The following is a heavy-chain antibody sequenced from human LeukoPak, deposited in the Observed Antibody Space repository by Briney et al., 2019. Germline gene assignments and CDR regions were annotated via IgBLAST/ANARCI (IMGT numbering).Heavy chain of an antibody. Sequence: PGGSLRLSCAASGFTFSSYAMSWVRQAPGKGLEWVSYISFTSGTIYYADSVKGRFTVSRDNAKNTLYLQMHSLRVEDTAMYYCARGLRDRYGMDVWGQGTTVTVSS. J-gene: IGHJ6*02. CDR2: ISFTSGTI. CDR3: ARGLRDRYGMDV. CDR1: GFTFSSYA. V-gene: IGHV3-48*04.